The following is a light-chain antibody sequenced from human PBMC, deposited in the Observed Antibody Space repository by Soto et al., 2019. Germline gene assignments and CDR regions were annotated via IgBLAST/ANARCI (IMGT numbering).Light chain of an antibody. CDR2: GVK. CDR1: GRDIGAYDY. Sequence: LAQPASVSGSPGQSITISCTGSGRDIGAYDYVSWYQQHPGKAPKLLIYGVKNRPSGVSYRFSASKSAFTASLTISGLQAEDEAHYYCSSYTTSYFYVFGPGTKVTVL. J-gene: IGLJ1*01. V-gene: IGLV2-14*01. CDR3: SSYTTSYFYV.